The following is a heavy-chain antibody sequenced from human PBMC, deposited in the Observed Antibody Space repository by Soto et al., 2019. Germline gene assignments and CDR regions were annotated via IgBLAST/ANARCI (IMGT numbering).Heavy chain of an antibody. D-gene: IGHD6-13*01. V-gene: IGHV4-39*01. CDR2: ISYSGST. J-gene: IGHJ4*02. CDR3: AFLYNSSWYPWYFDY. CDR1: GGSISSDSYY. Sequence: SETLSLTCTVSGGSISSDSYYWGWIRQSPEKGLEWIASISYSGSTYYNPTLKSRLIISVDTSKSQFSLKLSSVTAADTAVYYCAFLYNSSWYPWYFDYRGQGTPVTGSS.